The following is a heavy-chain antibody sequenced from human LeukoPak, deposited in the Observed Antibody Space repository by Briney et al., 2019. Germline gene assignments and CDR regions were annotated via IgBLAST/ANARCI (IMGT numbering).Heavy chain of an antibody. D-gene: IGHD1-26*01. CDR2: IHYSGDT. V-gene: IGHV4-39*01. CDR3: ARGSRGRYSYYYYYYMDV. CDR1: DDSITTSNSL. J-gene: IGHJ6*03. Sequence: PSETLSLICSVSDDSITTSNSLWGWIRQPPGKGLEWIGSIHYSGDTYYNPSLKSRVTISVHTSKNQFSLKLSSVTAADTAVYFCARGSRGRYSYYYYYYMDVWGKRTTVTVSS.